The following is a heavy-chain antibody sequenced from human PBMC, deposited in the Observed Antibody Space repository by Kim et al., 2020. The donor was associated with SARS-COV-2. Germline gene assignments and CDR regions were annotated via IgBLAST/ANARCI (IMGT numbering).Heavy chain of an antibody. J-gene: IGHJ5*02. Sequence: SETLSLTCTVSGGSISSGGYYWSWIRQHPGKGLEWIGYIYYSGSTYYNPSLKSRVTISVDTSKNQFSLKLSSVTAADTAVYYCARVVCSSTSCYSSGWFDPWGQGTLVTVSS. CDR1: GGSISSGGYY. D-gene: IGHD2-2*02. CDR3: ARVVCSSTSCYSSGWFDP. CDR2: IYYSGST. V-gene: IGHV4-31*03.